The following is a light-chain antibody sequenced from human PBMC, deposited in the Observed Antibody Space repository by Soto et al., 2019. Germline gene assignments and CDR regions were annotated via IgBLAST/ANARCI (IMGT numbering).Light chain of an antibody. CDR3: QQLNSYPIT. CDR2: AAS. V-gene: IGKV1-9*01. Sequence: IQLTQSPSFLSASVGDRVTITCRASQGISSYLAWYEQKPGQAPKLLXYAASTLQSGVPSRFRGSGSGTEFTLTISSLQPEDFEPYYCQQLNSYPITFGQGTRLEIK. CDR1: QGISSY. J-gene: IGKJ5*01.